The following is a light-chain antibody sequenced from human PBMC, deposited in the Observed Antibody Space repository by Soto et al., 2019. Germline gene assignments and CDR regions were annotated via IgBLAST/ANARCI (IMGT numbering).Light chain of an antibody. J-gene: IGKJ5*01. Sequence: EIVMTQSPATLSVSPGGRATLSCRASQSISGTLAWYQQKPGQAPRLLIYGASTRATGIPDRFSGSGSGTDFTLTISRLEPEDFAVYYCQQYGSSPPGTFGQGTRLEIK. V-gene: IGKV3-20*01. CDR1: QSISGT. CDR2: GAS. CDR3: QQYGSSPPGT.